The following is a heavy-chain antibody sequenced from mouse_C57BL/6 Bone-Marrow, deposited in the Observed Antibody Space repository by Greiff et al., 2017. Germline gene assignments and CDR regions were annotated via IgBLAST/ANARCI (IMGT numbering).Heavy chain of an antibody. CDR1: GYTFTSYW. Sequence: QVQLQQPGAELVKPGASVKLSCKASGYTFTSYWMPWVKQRPGQGLEWIGEIDPSDSYTNYNQKFKGKATLTVDTSSSTAYMQLSSLTSEDSAVYDCAREDPIATVEASRYWYFDVWGTGTTVTVSS. V-gene: IGHV1-50*01. J-gene: IGHJ1*03. CDR3: AREDPIATVEASRYWYFDV. CDR2: IDPSDSYT. D-gene: IGHD1-1*01.